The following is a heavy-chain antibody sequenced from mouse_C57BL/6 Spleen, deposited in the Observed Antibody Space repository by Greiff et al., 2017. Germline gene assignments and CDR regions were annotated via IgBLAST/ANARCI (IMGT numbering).Heavy chain of an antibody. Sequence: EVQLQESGEGLVKPGGSLKLSCAASGFTFSSYAMSWVRQTPEKRLEWVAYISSGGDYIYYADTVKGRFPISRDNARNTLYLQMSSLKSEDTAMYYCTRNDGYPGYFDYWGQGTTLTVSS. D-gene: IGHD2-3*01. V-gene: IGHV5-9-1*02. CDR2: ISSGGDYI. CDR1: GFTFSSYA. J-gene: IGHJ2*01. CDR3: TRNDGYPGYFDY.